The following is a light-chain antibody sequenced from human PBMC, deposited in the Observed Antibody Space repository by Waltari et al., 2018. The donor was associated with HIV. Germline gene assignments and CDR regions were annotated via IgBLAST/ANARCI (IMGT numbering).Light chain of an antibody. CDR2: RND. CDR1: RSNIRPNY. J-gene: IGLJ3*02. V-gene: IGLV1-47*01. Sequence: QSVLTQPPSASGTPGQRVPIPSSGRRSNIRPNYVYCYRQVPGTAPKLLIYRNDQRPSGVPDRFSGSKSGTSASLAISGLLSEDESDYHCATWDDSLGFWLFGGGTKLTVL. CDR3: ATWDDSLGFWL.